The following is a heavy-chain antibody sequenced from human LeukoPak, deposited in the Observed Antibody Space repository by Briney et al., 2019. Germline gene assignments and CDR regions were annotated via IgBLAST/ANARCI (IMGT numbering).Heavy chain of an antibody. J-gene: IGHJ4*02. CDR2: ITPMFGTA. CDR3: VGDGSYYDSRGYYYLY. D-gene: IGHD3-22*01. Sequence: SVTVSCKASGGTFSSYGISWVRQAPGQGLEWMGGITPMFGTANYAQKFQGRVTITADESTSTAYMELSSLRSEDTAVYYCVGDGSYYDSRGYYYLYWGQGTLVTVSS. CDR1: GGTFSSYG. V-gene: IGHV1-69*01.